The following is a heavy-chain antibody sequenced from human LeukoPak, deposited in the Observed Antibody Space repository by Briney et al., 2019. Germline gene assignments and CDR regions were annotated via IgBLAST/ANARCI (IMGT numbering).Heavy chain of an antibody. CDR2: ISGSDRST. V-gene: IGHV3-23*01. J-gene: IGHJ4*02. CDR3: AKARPGYYDSGYFDY. Sequence: GGTLRLSCAASGFTFSTYGMSWVRQAPGKGLEWVSFISGSDRSTYYADSVKGRFTISRDNSKNTLYLQMNSLRAEDTAVYYCAKARPGYYDSGYFDYWGQGTLVTASS. D-gene: IGHD3-16*01. CDR1: GFTFSTYG.